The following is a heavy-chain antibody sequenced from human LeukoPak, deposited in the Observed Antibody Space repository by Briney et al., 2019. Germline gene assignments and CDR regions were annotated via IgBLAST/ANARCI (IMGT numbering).Heavy chain of an antibody. V-gene: IGHV4-34*01. CDR3: ARSFEKAAALDY. CDR1: GGSFSGYY. Sequence: SETLSLTCAVYGGSFSGYYWSWIRQPPGKGLEWIGEINHSGSTNYNPSLKSRVTISVDTSKNQFSLKLSSVTAADTAVYYCARSFEKAAALDYWGQGTLVTVSS. D-gene: IGHD6-13*01. J-gene: IGHJ4*02. CDR2: INHSGST.